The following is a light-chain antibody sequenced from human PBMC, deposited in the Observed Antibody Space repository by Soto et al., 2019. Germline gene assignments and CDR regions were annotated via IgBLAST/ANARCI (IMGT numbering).Light chain of an antibody. V-gene: IGKV3D-20*02. CDR1: QSVSSSY. J-gene: IGKJ4*01. Sequence: EIVLMQSPGTLSLSPGERATLSCRASQSVSSSYLAWYQQKPGQAPRLLIYDASNRATGIPARFSGSGSGTDFTLTISSLEPEDFAVYYCQQRSSWPLTFGGGTKVDIK. CDR3: QQRSSWPLT. CDR2: DAS.